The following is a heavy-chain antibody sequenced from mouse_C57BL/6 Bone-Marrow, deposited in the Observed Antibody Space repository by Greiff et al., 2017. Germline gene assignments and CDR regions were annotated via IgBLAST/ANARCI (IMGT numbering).Heavy chain of an antibody. D-gene: IGHD1-1*01. Sequence: EVKLMESGGDLVKPGGSLKLSCAASGFTFSSYGMSWVRQTPDKRLEWVATISSGGSYTYYPDSVKGRFTISRDNAKNTLYLQMSSLKSEDTAMYYCASLYGSSLWAMDYWGQGTSVTVSS. J-gene: IGHJ4*01. CDR3: ASLYGSSLWAMDY. CDR2: ISSGGSYT. V-gene: IGHV5-6*01. CDR1: GFTFSSYG.